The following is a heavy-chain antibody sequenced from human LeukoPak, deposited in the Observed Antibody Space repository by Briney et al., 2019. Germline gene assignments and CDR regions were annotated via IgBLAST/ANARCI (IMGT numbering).Heavy chain of an antibody. D-gene: IGHD4-11*01. CDR2: INHSGST. CDR3: ARRRLPRPFDY. CDR1: GGSFSGYY. J-gene: IGHJ4*02. Sequence: SETLSLTCAVYGGSFSGYYWSWIRQPPGKGLEWIGEINHSGSTNYNPSLKSRVTISVDTSKNQFSLKLSSVTAADAAVYYCARRRLPRPFDYWGQGTLVTVSS. V-gene: IGHV4-34*01.